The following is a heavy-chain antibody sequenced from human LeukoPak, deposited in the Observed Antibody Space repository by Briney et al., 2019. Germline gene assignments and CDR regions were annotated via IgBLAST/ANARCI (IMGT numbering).Heavy chain of an antibody. CDR1: GYTFTSYY. D-gene: IGHD1-26*01. J-gene: IGHJ4*02. V-gene: IGHV1-46*01. CDR3: ASPLAVGATIPFDY. Sequence: ASVKVSCKVSGYTFTSYYMHWVRQAPGQGLEWMGIINPSGGSTSYAQKFQGRVTMTRDTSTSTAYMELSSLRSEDTAVYYCASPLAVGATIPFDYWGQGTLVTVSS. CDR2: INPSGGST.